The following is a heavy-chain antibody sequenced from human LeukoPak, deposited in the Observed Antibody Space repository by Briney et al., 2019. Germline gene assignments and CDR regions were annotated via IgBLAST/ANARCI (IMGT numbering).Heavy chain of an antibody. V-gene: IGHV4-59*08. D-gene: IGHD6-19*01. CDR1: GGSFSGYY. J-gene: IGHJ4*02. CDR2: IYYSGST. CDR3: ASLSGYSSGYYVDY. Sequence: SETLSLTRAVYGGSFSGYYWSWIRQPPGKGLEWIGYIYYSGSTNYNPSLKSRVTISVDTSKNQFSLRLSSVTAADTAVYYCASLSGYSSGYYVDYWGQGTLVTVSS.